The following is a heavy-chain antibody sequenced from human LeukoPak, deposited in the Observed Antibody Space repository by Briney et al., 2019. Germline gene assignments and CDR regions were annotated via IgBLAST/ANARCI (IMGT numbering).Heavy chain of an antibody. J-gene: IGHJ3*02. V-gene: IGHV4-39*01. D-gene: IGHD2-2*01. Sequence: TSETQSLTCTVSGGSISSSSYYWGWIRQPPGKGLEGIGSIYYSGSNYYNPSLKSRVTISVDTSKNQFSLKLSSVTAADTAVYYCARIAPQLEDAFDIWGQGTMVTVSS. CDR1: GGSISSSSYY. CDR2: IYYSGSN. CDR3: ARIAPQLEDAFDI.